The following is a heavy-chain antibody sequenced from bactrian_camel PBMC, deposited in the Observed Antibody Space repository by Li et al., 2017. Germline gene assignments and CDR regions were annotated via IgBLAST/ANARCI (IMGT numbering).Heavy chain of an antibody. CDR1: GDIANFNY. CDR2: IDSAGSP. Sequence: HVQLVESGGGSVQTGGSLRLPCATSGDIANFNYKGWFRQAPGAERERVAVIDSAGSPTYAYSVKGRFTISKDNAKNILYLAMSMLKPEDTGTYYCAADLPYMAGDRALGAQPEFGVYGQGTQVTVS. V-gene: IGHV3S53*01. J-gene: IGHJ4*01. D-gene: IGHD1*01.